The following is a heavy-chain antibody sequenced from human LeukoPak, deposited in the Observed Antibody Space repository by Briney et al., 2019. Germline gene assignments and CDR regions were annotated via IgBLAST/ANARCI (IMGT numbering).Heavy chain of an antibody. V-gene: IGHV3-23*01. J-gene: IGHJ4*02. CDR1: GFTFRSYG. Sequence: PGGSLRLSCAASGFTFRSYGLTWVRQAPGKGLEWVSAISGSGGSTYYADSLKGRFTISRDNSKNTLYLQMNSLRTEDTAVYYCAKLPTVAATIAGSGYWGQGTLVTVSS. D-gene: IGHD6-19*01. CDR2: ISGSGGST. CDR3: AKLPTVAATIAGSGY.